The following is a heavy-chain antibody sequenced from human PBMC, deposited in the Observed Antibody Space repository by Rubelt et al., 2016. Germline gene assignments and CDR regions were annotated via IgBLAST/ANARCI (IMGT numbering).Heavy chain of an antibody. J-gene: IGHJ4*02. CDR1: GYTFTSYG. Sequence: QVQLVQSGAEVKKPGASVKVSCKASGYTFTSYGISWVRQAPGQGLEWMGWIRAYNGNTHYEQQLQGIVTMTPDTSTSTAYVELRGLGSDDTAVYYCARERDDYGDYWGQGTLVTVSS. CDR2: IRAYNGNT. CDR3: ARERDDYGDY. D-gene: IGHD5-24*01. V-gene: IGHV1-18*01.